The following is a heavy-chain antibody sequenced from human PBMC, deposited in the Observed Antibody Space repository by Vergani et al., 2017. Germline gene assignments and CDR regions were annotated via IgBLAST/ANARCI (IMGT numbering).Heavy chain of an antibody. J-gene: IGHJ6*02. CDR3: AKTAGRATTRHDYAMDV. CDR1: GFKFRDHY. D-gene: IGHD1-26*01. V-gene: IGHV3-11*04. Sequence: LEESGGGSVKPGGSLRLSCAALGFKFRDHYMSWIRQAPGKGLEWVSHISPGASTVSYTASVTGRFTVSRDNDNNSLSLDMTALRVEDTSVYYCAKTAGRATTRHDYAMDVWGHGTMVTVSS. CDR2: ISPGASTV.